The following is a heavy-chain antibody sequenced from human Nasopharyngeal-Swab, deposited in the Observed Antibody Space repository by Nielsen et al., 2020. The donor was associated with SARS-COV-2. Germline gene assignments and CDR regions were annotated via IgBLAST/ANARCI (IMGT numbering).Heavy chain of an antibody. CDR3: ARGGWLRRSYYYSNYYMDV. D-gene: IGHD5-12*01. V-gene: IGHV1-69*10. J-gene: IGHJ6*03. CDR1: GGTFSSYA. CDR2: IIPIIDVA. Sequence: SVKVSCKASGGTFSSYAIRWVRQAPGQRLEWMGGIIPIIDVAKYGQKFQGRVAITADKSTSTAYMELRSLRSEDTGAYYCARGGWLRRSYYYSNYYMDVWGKGTTVSVSS.